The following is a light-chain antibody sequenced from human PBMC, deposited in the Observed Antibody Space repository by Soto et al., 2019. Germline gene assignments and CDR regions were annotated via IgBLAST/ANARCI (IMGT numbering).Light chain of an antibody. Sequence: QSALTQPASVSGSPGQSITISCTGTSSDIGAYNYVSWYQQHPDKAPKLMIYDVSDRPSGVSNRFSGSKSGNTVSLTISGLQADDEADYYCSSYTSYSTYVFGTGTKLTVL. CDR3: SSYTSYSTYV. J-gene: IGLJ1*01. CDR1: SSDIGAYNY. V-gene: IGLV2-14*03. CDR2: DVS.